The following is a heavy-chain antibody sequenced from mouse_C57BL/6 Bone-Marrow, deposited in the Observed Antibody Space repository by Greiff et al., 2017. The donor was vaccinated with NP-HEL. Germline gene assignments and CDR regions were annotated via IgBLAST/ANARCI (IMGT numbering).Heavy chain of an antibody. CDR2: ISNGGGST. CDR1: GFTFSDYY. Sequence: EVKLVESGGGLVQPGASLKLSCAASGFTFSDYYMYWVRQTPEKRLEWVAYISNGGGSTYYPDTVKGRFTISRDNAKNTLYLQMSRLKSEDTAMYYCARHMYGSSYWYFDVWGTGTTVTVSS. D-gene: IGHD1-1*01. V-gene: IGHV5-12*01. J-gene: IGHJ1*03. CDR3: ARHMYGSSYWYFDV.